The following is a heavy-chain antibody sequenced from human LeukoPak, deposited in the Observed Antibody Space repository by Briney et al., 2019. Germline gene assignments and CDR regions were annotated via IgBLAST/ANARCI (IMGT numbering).Heavy chain of an antibody. CDR1: GFTFSTYT. D-gene: IGHD3-22*01. CDR3: ASLTYYFDSSGYYPGYFQQ. V-gene: IGHV3-21*04. Sequence: GGSLRLSCAASGFTFSTYTMNWVRQAPGKGLEWVSSISGSSSFIYYADSVKGRFTISRDNAKNSLYLQMNSLRAEDTAVYYCASLTYYFDSSGYYPGYFQQWGQGTLVTVSS. CDR2: ISGSSSFI. J-gene: IGHJ1*01.